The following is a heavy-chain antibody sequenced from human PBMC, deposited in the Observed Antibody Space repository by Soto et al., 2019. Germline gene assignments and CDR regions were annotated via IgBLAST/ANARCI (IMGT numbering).Heavy chain of an antibody. Sequence: RQHPGKGMEWIGYIYYSGSTYYNPSLKSRVTISLETSKNQFSLKLSSVTAADTAVYYCARVRNYYDSSGYAARIFDYWGQGTLVTVSS. V-gene: IGHV4-30-4*06. J-gene: IGHJ4*02. CDR2: IYYSGST. D-gene: IGHD3-22*01. CDR3: ARVRNYYDSSGYAARIFDY.